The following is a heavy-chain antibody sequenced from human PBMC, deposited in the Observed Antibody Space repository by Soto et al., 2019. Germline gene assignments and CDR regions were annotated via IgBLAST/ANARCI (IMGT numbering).Heavy chain of an antibody. Sequence: EVQLVESGGGLVQPGGSLRLSCAASGFTFSSYEMNWVRQAPGKGLEWVSYISSSGSTIYYADSVKGRFTISRDNAKNSLYLQMNSLRAEDTAVYYCATAMVATSSYYYYGMDVWGQGTTVTVSS. J-gene: IGHJ6*02. V-gene: IGHV3-48*03. CDR1: GFTFSSYE. CDR2: ISSSGSTI. CDR3: ATAMVATSSYYYYGMDV. D-gene: IGHD5-12*01.